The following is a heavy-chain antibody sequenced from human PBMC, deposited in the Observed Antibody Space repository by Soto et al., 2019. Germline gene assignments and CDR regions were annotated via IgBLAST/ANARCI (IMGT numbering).Heavy chain of an antibody. J-gene: IGHJ6*02. CDR2: INAGNGNT. Sequence: GASVKVSCKASGYTFTSYAMHWVRQAPGQRLEWMGWINAGNGNTKYSQKFQGRVTITRDTSASTAYMELSSLRSEDTAVYYCAREPGTYYYYYGMDVWGQGTTVTSP. CDR3: AREPGTYYYYYGMDV. D-gene: IGHD1-1*01. CDR1: GYTFTSYA. V-gene: IGHV1-3*01.